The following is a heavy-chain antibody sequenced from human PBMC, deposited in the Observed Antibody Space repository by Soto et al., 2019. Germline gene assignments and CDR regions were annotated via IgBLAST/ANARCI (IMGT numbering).Heavy chain of an antibody. CDR3: VRVEDTAMVFGY. J-gene: IGHJ4*02. CDR1: GGSISSYY. V-gene: IGHV4-59*01. Sequence: PSETLSLTCTVSGGSISSYYWSWIRQPPGKGLEWIGYIYYSGSTNYNPSLKSRVTISVDTSKNQFSLKLSSVTDADTDVYYCVRVEDTAMVFGYWGQGILVTVS. CDR2: IYYSGST. D-gene: IGHD5-18*01.